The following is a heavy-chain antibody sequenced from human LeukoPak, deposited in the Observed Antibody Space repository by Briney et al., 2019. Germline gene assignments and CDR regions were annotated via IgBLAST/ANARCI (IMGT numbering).Heavy chain of an antibody. CDR1: GFTFNSFP. CDR2: INPSSGGT. J-gene: IGHJ4*02. Sequence: GGSLRLSCAVSGFTFNSFPLSWVRQAPGKGLEWVSGINPSSGGTYYADSVKGRFTISRDNSKNTLYLEMNSLRAEDTAVYYCARGPLRRFDYWGRGTLLTVSS. CDR3: ARGPLRRFDY. V-gene: IGHV3-23*01.